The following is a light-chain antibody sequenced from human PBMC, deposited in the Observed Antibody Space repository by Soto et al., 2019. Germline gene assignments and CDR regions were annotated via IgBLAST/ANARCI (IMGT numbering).Light chain of an antibody. J-gene: IGLJ2*01. CDR1: TGAVTSGHY. V-gene: IGLV7-46*01. CDR3: LLSYSAARPVV. Sequence: QAVVTQEPSLTVSPGGTVTLTCGSRTGAVTSGHYPYWFQQRPGQAPRTLIYDTSNKHSWTPARFSGSLLGGKAALTLSGAHPEDEAEYYCLLSYSAARPVVFGGGTKLTVL. CDR2: DTS.